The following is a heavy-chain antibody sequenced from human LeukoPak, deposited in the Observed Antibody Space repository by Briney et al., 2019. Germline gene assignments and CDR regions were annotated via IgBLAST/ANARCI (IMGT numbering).Heavy chain of an antibody. J-gene: IGHJ4*02. D-gene: IGHD3-16*01. V-gene: IGHV4-34*01. CDR2: INHSGST. Sequence: SETLSLTCAVYGGSFSGYYWSWIRQPPGKGLEWIGEINHSGSTNYNPSLKSRVTISVDTSKNQFSLKLSSVTAADTAVYYCARAPLGGYGLSFDYWGQGTLVTVSS. CDR3: ARAPLGGYGLSFDY. CDR1: GGSFSGYY.